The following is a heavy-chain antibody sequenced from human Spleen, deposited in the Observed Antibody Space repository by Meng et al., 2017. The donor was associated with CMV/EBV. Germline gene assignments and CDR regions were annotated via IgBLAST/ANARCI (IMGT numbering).Heavy chain of an antibody. D-gene: IGHD1-26*01. Sequence: TCVVSGGSISSSNWWSWVRQPPGKGLEWIGETHHSGSTNYNPSLKSRVTISVDKSKNQFSLKLSSVTAADTAVYYCASLTVGATFGLVYWGQGTLVTVSS. V-gene: IGHV4-4*02. J-gene: IGHJ4*02. CDR1: GGSISSSNW. CDR3: ASLTVGATFGLVY. CDR2: THHSGST.